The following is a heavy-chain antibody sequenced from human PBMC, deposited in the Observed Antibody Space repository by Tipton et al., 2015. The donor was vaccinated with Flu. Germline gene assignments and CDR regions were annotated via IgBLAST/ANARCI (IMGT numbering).Heavy chain of an antibody. V-gene: IGHV5-51*01. CDR1: GYSFTSYW. CDR3: GRQGGRYYDNWFDP. Sequence: QLVQSGAEVKRPGESLKISCKGSGYSFTSYWIAWVRQMPGKGLEWMGTIYPSDSETKYSPSFQGKVTISADKSTSTAYLHWSSLKASDTAIYYCGRQGGRYYDNWFDPWGQGTLVTVSS. J-gene: IGHJ5*02. CDR2: IYPSDSET. D-gene: IGHD3-10*01.